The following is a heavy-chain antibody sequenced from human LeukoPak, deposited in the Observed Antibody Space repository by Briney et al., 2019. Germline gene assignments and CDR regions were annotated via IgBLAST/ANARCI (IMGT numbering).Heavy chain of an antibody. Sequence: SETLSLTCTVSGASISDSSYYWGWIRQPPGKGLEWIGYVYYTGSTNFNPSLKSRVTMSLDTSRNQFSLKLTSLTAADTAVYYCARGAMATTPFFDYWGQGTLVTVSS. CDR2: VYYTGST. D-gene: IGHD5-24*01. V-gene: IGHV4-61*05. J-gene: IGHJ4*02. CDR1: GASISDSSYY. CDR3: ARGAMATTPFFDY.